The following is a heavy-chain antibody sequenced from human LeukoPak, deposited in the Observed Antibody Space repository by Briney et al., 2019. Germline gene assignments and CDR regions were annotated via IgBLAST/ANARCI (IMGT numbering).Heavy chain of an antibody. Sequence: SETLSLTCAVYGGSFSGYYWSWIRQPPGKGLEWIGEINHSGSTNYNPSLKSRVTISVDTSKNQFSLKLSSVTAADTAVYYCARGRSAMANDFDYWGQGTLVTVSS. CDR1: GGSFSGYY. V-gene: IGHV4-34*01. CDR3: ARGRSAMANDFDY. CDR2: INHSGST. D-gene: IGHD5-18*01. J-gene: IGHJ4*02.